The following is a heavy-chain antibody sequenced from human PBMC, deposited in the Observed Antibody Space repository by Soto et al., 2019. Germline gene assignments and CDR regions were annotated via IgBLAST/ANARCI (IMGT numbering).Heavy chain of an antibody. J-gene: IGHJ4*02. CDR2: IYYSGST. Sequence: SETLSLTCTVSGGSINNHYWSWIRQPPGKGLEWIGYIYYSGSTYYNPSLESRVTMSVDTSKNQFSLKLSSVTAADTAVYYCARGRDFWSGYLFDYWGQGTLVTVSS. CDR3: ARGRDFWSGYLFDY. CDR1: GGSINNHY. V-gene: IGHV4-59*11. D-gene: IGHD3-3*01.